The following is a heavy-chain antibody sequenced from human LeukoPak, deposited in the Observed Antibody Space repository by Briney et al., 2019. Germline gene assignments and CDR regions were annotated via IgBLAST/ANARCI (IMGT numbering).Heavy chain of an antibody. CDR1: GGSISRSSYY. CDR3: ARHFRHYYDSSGPVGYFDY. Sequence: SETLSLTCTVSGGSISRSSYYWGWIRQSPGKGLEWIGSIYYSGSSYYNPSLKSRVTISVDTSKIQFSLKLSSVIAADTAVYYCARHFRHYYDSSGPVGYFDYWGQGTLVTVSS. CDR2: IYYSGSS. V-gene: IGHV4-39*01. D-gene: IGHD3-22*01. J-gene: IGHJ4*02.